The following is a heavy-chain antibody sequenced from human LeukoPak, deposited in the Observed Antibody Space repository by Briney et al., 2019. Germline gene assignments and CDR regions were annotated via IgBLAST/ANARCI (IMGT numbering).Heavy chain of an antibody. V-gene: IGHV1-3*01. CDR1: GGTFSSYA. CDR3: ARSLRRYYDSSGYPPPVAFDI. Sequence: ASVKVSCKASGGTFSSYAISWVRQAPGQRLEWMGWINACNGNTKYSQKFQGRVTITRDTSASTAYMELSSLRSEDTAVYYCARSLRRYYDSSGYPPPVAFDIWGQGTMVTVSS. CDR2: INACNGNT. J-gene: IGHJ3*02. D-gene: IGHD3-22*01.